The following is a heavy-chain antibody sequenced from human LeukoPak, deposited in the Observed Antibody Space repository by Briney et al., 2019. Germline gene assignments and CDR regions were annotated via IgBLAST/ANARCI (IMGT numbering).Heavy chain of an antibody. Sequence: GGSLRLSCAASGFTFDDYAMHWVRQAPGKGLEWVSGISWSSGSIGYADSVKGRFTISRDNAKNSLYLQMNSLRAEDTALYYCAKDMASVPAAPFDYWGQGTLVTVSS. J-gene: IGHJ4*02. CDR2: ISWSSGSI. CDR3: AKDMASVPAAPFDY. D-gene: IGHD2-2*01. V-gene: IGHV3-9*01. CDR1: GFTFDDYA.